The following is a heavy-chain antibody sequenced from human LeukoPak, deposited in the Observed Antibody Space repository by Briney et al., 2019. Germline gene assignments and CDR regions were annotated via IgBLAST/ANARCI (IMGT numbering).Heavy chain of an antibody. V-gene: IGHV4-39*02. D-gene: IGHD3-10*01. Sequence: SETLSLTCTVSGGSISSSSYYWGWIRQPPGKGLEWIGSIYYSGSTYYNPSLKSRVTISVDTSKNQFSLKLSSVTAADTAVYYCARDQFWGISGNRWSYDPFDIWGQGTMVTVSS. CDR1: GGSISSSSYY. CDR2: IYYSGST. CDR3: ARDQFWGISGNRWSYDPFDI. J-gene: IGHJ3*02.